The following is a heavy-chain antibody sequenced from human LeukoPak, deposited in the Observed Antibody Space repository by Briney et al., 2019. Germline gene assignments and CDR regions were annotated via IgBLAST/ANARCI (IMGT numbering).Heavy chain of an antibody. J-gene: IGHJ4*02. CDR3: ARDLGSVANTYAY. D-gene: IGHD5-18*01. CDR2: ISSPSSTI. V-gene: IGHV3-48*02. CDR1: GFSFSTYT. Sequence: GGSLRLSCAASGFSFSTYTMNWVRQAPGKGLEWVSYISSPSSTIYYADSVKGRFTISRDNTKNSLYLQMDSLRDEDTAVYYCARDLGSVANTYAYWGQGTLVTVSS.